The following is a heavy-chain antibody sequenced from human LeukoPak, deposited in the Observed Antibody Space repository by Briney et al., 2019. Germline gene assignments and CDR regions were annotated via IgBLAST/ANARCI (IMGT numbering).Heavy chain of an antibody. J-gene: IGHJ4*02. Sequence: SETLCLTCAVYGGSFSGYYWSWIRQPPGKGLEWIGEINHSGSTNYNPSLKSRVTISVDTSKNQFSLKLSSVTAADTAVYYCARGQNWNYFYFDYWGQGTLVTVSS. CDR1: GGSFSGYY. CDR2: INHSGST. CDR3: ARGQNWNYFYFDY. D-gene: IGHD1-7*01. V-gene: IGHV4-34*01.